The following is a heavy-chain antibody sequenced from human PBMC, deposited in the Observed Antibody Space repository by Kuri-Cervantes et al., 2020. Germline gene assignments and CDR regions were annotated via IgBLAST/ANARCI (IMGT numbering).Heavy chain of an antibody. CDR1: GFTFSSYD. CDR3: ATEPYSGYDSDYYYGMDV. D-gene: IGHD5-12*01. V-gene: IGHV3-13*01. CDR2: IGTAGDT. Sequence: GGSLRLSCAASGFTFSSYDMHWVRQATGKGLEWVSAIGTAGDTYYPGSVKGRFTISRENAKNSLYLQMNSLRAGDTAVYYCATEPYSGYDSDYYYGMDVWGQGTTVTVSS. J-gene: IGHJ6*02.